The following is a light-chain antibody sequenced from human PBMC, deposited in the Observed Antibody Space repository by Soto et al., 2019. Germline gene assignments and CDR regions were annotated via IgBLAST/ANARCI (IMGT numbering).Light chain of an antibody. CDR1: QDITNV. CDR2: AAS. CDR3: QQLNSFPST. V-gene: IGKV1-13*02. Sequence: AIQLTQSPSSLSASVGDRVTISCRASQDITNVLAWYQQRPGKPPKLLIYAASSLESGVPSRFSGSGSGTDFTLTISSLQPEDFATYYCQQLNSFPSTFGQGTKVDIK. J-gene: IGKJ3*01.